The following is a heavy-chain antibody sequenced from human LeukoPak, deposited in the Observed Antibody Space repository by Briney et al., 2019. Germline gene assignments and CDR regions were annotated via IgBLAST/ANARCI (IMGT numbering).Heavy chain of an antibody. D-gene: IGHD3-22*01. CDR3: AKGFYDNSASGVFDI. Sequence: PGGSLGLSCAASGFTFSSFATSWVRQAPGKGLEWVSGISASGGSTYYADSVKGRFTISRDNSKNTLYLQMNSLRAEDTAVYYCAKGFYDNSASGVFDIWGQGTMVTVSS. CDR1: GFTFSSFA. J-gene: IGHJ3*02. CDR2: ISASGGST. V-gene: IGHV3-23*01.